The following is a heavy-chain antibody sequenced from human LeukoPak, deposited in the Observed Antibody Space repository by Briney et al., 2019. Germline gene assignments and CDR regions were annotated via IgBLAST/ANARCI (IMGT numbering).Heavy chain of an antibody. D-gene: IGHD5-24*01. CDR3: AVSRDGYNYDY. Sequence: SVKVSCKASGGTFSSYAISWVRQAPGQGLEWMGGIIPIFGTANYAQKFQGRVTITTGESTSTAYMELSSLRSEDTAVYYCAVSRDGYNYDYWGQGTLVTVSS. CDR2: IIPIFGTA. CDR1: GGTFSSYA. V-gene: IGHV1-69*05. J-gene: IGHJ4*02.